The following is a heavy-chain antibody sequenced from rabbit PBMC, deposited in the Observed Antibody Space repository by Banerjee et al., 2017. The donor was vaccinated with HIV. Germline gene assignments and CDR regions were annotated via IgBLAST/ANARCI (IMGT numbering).Heavy chain of an antibody. J-gene: IGHJ4*01. Sequence: QSLEESGGDLVKPGASLTLTCTASGFSFSSSYYMCWVRQAPGKGLEWIGCINTSSGNTVYASWAKGRFTISKTSSTTVTLQMTSLTAADTATYFCARDLAGAIGWNFNLWGQGTLVTVS. CDR3: ARDLAGAIGWNFNL. CDR1: GFSFSSSYY. CDR2: INTSSGNT. D-gene: IGHD4-1*01. V-gene: IGHV1S40*01.